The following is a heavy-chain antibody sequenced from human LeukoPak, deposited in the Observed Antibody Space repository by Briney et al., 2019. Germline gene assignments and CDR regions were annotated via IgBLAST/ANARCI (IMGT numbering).Heavy chain of an antibody. V-gene: IGHV1-69*13. CDR2: IIPIFGTA. J-gene: IGHJ6*04. CDR3: ARDRGDPLGSGWRDYYYYGMDV. Sequence: SVKVSCKASGGTFSSYAISWVRQAPGQGLEWMGGIIPIFGTANYAQKFQGRVTITADESTSTAYMELSSLRSEDTAVYYCARDRGDPLGSGWRDYYYYGMDVWGKGTTVTVSS. D-gene: IGHD6-19*01. CDR1: GGTFSSYA.